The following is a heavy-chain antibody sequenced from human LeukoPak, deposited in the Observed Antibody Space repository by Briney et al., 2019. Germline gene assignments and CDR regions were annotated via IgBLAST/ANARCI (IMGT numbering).Heavy chain of an antibody. CDR3: AGHHPRNTVDF. CDR1: GGSISSYY. V-gene: IGHV4-59*08. CDR2: ISDIGSI. J-gene: IGHJ4*02. Sequence: SGTLSLTCTVSGGSISSYYWSWIRQPPGKGLEWIAYISDIGSINYHPSLKSGVPISLDTSKNQFSLKPSSVTAADTAVYYCAGHHPRNTVDFWGQGTLVTVSS. D-gene: IGHD2/OR15-2a*01.